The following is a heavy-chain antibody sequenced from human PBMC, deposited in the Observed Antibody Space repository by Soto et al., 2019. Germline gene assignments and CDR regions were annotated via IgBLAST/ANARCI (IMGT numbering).Heavy chain of an antibody. CDR1: GGSISSGGYY. CDR3: SRRSALREIYYYGMAV. J-gene: IGHJ6*02. CDR2: IYYSGST. Sequence: PSETLSLTCTVSGGSISSGGYYWVWIRQPPGKGLEWIGSIYYSGSTYYNPSLKSRVTISVDTSKNQFSLKLSSVTAADTAVYYCSRRSALREIYYYGMAVLGQAPMVT. V-gene: IGHV4-39*01.